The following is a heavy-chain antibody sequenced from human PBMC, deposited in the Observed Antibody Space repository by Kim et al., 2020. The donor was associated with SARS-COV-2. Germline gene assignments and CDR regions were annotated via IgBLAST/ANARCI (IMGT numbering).Heavy chain of an antibody. D-gene: IGHD3-10*01. CDR3: ARVAAGSGNFDY. V-gene: IGHV3-48*02. Sequence: ADAVKGRVTNARDNAKNSLYRQMNSRRDEETAVYYCARVAAGSGNFDYWGQGTLVTVSS. J-gene: IGHJ4*02.